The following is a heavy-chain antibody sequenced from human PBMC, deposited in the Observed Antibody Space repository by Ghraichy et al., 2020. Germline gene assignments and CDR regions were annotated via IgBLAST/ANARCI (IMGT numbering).Heavy chain of an antibody. J-gene: IGHJ4*02. Sequence: GGSLRLSCAASGFIFSSFGMHWVRQAPGKGLEWVAFMSYDGYNQFYADSVKGRFTISRDNSKNTVFLQMDSLRTEDTAVYYCARDYLGDIPSYFDDWGQGTLVTVSS. CDR2: MSYDGYNQ. V-gene: IGHV3-30*03. D-gene: IGHD4-17*01. CDR1: GFIFSSFG. CDR3: ARDYLGDIPSYFDD.